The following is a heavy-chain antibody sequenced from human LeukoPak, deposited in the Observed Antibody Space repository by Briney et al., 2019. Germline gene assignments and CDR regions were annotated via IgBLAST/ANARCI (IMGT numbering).Heavy chain of an antibody. CDR1: GGSFSDYY. CDR3: ARGGGVGYSYGYGWFDT. V-gene: IGHV4-34*01. Sequence: SETLSLTCGIYGGSFSDYYWTWIRQPPGMGLEWIGEVNHGGITHYNPSLNTRVTISRDTSKNQSSLRLTFLTAADTAVYYCARGGGVGYSYGYGWFDTWSQGTLVTVSS. J-gene: IGHJ5*02. D-gene: IGHD5-18*01. CDR2: VNHGGIT.